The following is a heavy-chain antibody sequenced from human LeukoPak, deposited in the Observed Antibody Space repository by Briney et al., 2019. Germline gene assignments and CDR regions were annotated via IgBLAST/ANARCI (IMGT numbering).Heavy chain of an antibody. CDR3: AKSWDYYDSSGYHDCLDY. D-gene: IGHD3-22*01. J-gene: IGHJ4*02. Sequence: GGSLRLSCAASGFTFSSYAMCWVRQAPGKGLEWVSAISGSGGSTYYADSVKGRFTISRDNSKNTLYLQMNSLRAEDTAVYYCAKSWDYYDSSGYHDCLDYWGQGTLVTVSS. CDR2: ISGSGGST. V-gene: IGHV3-23*01. CDR1: GFTFSSYA.